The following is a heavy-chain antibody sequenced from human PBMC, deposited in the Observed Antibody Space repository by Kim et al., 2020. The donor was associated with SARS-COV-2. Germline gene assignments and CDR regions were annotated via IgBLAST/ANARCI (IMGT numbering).Heavy chain of an antibody. CDR1: GGSFSGYY. D-gene: IGHD6-13*01. V-gene: IGHV4-34*01. CDR3: ARSAPPSTRRGIAAAGTGWYFDL. CDR2: INHSGST. Sequence: SETLSLTCAVYGGSFSGYYWSWIRQPPGKGLEWIGEINHSGSTNYNPSLKSRVTISVDTSKNQFSLKLSSVTAADTAVYYCARSAPPSTRRGIAAAGTGWYFDLWGRGTLVTVSS. J-gene: IGHJ2*01.